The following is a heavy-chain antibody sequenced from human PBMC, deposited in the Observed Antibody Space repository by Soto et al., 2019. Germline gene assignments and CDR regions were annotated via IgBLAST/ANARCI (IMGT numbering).Heavy chain of an antibody. CDR2: IYYSGST. CDR3: ASPQRGYSGYVCFDY. D-gene: IGHD5-12*01. Sequence: SETLSLTCTVSGGSISSSSYYWGWIRQPPGKGLEWIGSIYYSGSTYYNPSLKSRVTISVDTSKNQFSLKLSSVTAADTAVYYCASPQRGYSGYVCFDYWGQGTLVTVSS. V-gene: IGHV4-39*01. J-gene: IGHJ4*02. CDR1: GGSISSSSYY.